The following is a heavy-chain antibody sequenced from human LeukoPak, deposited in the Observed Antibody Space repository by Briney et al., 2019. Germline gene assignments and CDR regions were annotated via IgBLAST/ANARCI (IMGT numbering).Heavy chain of an antibody. CDR3: ARVRGSYWSDY. V-gene: IGHV3-48*03. Sequence: GGSLRLSCAASGFTFSSYEMNWVRQGPGKGLEWISYITTTDTTKYYTDSVKGRFTISRDNAKNSLYLQMHSLRAEDTAVYYCARVRGSYWSDYWGQGALVTVSS. CDR2: ITTTDTTK. J-gene: IGHJ4*02. D-gene: IGHD1-26*01. CDR1: GFTFSSYE.